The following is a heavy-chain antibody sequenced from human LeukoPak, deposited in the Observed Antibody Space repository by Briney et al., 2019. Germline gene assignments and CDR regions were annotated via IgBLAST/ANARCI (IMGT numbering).Heavy chain of an antibody. J-gene: IGHJ3*02. Sequence: GGSLRLSCAASGVTFSSSAMHWVRQAPGKGLEWVAYIQFDGIKKFYSDSVKGRFTISRDNSKSTLFLQMSSLTTEDTAVYYCAQKSTGTFDIWGQGTMVTVSS. CDR1: GVTFSSSA. V-gene: IGHV3-30*02. CDR3: AQKSTGTFDI. CDR2: IQFDGIKK. D-gene: IGHD6-13*01.